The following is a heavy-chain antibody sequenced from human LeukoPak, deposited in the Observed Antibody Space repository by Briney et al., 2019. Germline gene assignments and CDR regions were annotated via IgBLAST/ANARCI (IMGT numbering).Heavy chain of an antibody. Sequence: GGPLRLSCAASGFTFSSYWMHWVRQAPGKGLVWVSRINSDGSSTSYADSVKGRFTISRDNAKNTLYLQMNSLRAEDTAVYYCASGPYDSSGLDYWGQGTLVTVSS. CDR3: ASGPYDSSGLDY. J-gene: IGHJ4*02. CDR2: INSDGSST. V-gene: IGHV3-74*01. D-gene: IGHD3-22*01. CDR1: GFTFSSYW.